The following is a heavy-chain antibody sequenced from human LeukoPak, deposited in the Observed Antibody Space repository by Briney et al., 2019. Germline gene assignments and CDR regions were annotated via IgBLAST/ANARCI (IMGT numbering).Heavy chain of an antibody. CDR3: ARFFGPAAIRLRYYGMDV. J-gene: IGHJ6*02. V-gene: IGHV4-61*09. CDR1: GASISSGGYS. CDR2: IYSSGSS. D-gene: IGHD2-2*01. Sequence: SQTLPLTCTVSGASISSGGYSWTWIRQPAGKGLVCIGHIYSSGSSNYNPSLKSRATIAVDTSKNQFSLKLSSVTAADTAVYYCARFFGPAAIRLRYYGMDVWGQGTTVTVSS.